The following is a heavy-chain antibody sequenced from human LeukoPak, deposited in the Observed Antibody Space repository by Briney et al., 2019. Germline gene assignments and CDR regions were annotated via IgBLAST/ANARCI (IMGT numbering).Heavy chain of an antibody. D-gene: IGHD5-12*01. Sequence: ASVKVSCKASGYTFTGYYMHWVRQAPGQGLEWMGWINPNSGGTNYAQKFQGRVTMTRDTSISTAYMELSRLRSDDTAVYYCARDIEAMTYYYYMDVWGKGTTVTVSS. V-gene: IGHV1-2*02. J-gene: IGHJ6*03. CDR3: ARDIEAMTYYYYMDV. CDR2: INPNSGGT. CDR1: GYTFTGYY.